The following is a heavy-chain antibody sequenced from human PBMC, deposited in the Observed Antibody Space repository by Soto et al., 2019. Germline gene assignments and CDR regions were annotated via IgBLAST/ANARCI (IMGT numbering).Heavy chain of an antibody. D-gene: IGHD2-15*01. V-gene: IGHV3-15*05. CDR1: GFTFVNAW. Sequence: GSLRLSCAASGFTFVNAWMNWVRQAPGKGLEWVGRIKSKPNGETTDYAAPVKGRFTISRDDSKNTVYLQMNSLKTEDTAVYYCVTLPYCSCGDCYPGGYAYFKKDVWGRGTTVTVSS. CDR2: IKSKPNGETT. CDR3: VTLPYCSCGDCYPGGYAYFKKDV. J-gene: IGHJ6*04.